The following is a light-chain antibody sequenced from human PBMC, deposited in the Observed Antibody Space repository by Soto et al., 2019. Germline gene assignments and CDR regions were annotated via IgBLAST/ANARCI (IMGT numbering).Light chain of an antibody. J-gene: IGLJ1*01. V-gene: IGLV2-14*03. CDR1: SSDFGRYNY. CDR3: NSYTGTSARYA. CDR2: DVT. Sequence: QSVLTQPASVSGSPGQSTTISCTGTSSDFGRYNYVSWYQQYPGRAPKLIIFDVTNRPSGVSPRFSGSKSGNTASLTISGLQAADEADYYCNSYTGTSARYAFGTGTKVTVL.